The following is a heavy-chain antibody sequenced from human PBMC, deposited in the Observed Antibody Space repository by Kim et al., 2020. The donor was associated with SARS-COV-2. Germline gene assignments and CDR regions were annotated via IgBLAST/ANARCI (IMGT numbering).Heavy chain of an antibody. D-gene: IGHD3-10*01. CDR1: GGSISSYY. CDR2: IYYSGST. CDR3: ARDGGLLPTPRFDY. Sequence: SETLSLTCPVSGGSISSYYWSWIRQPPGKGLEWIGYIYYSGSTNYNPSLKSRVTISVDTSKNQFSLKLSSVTAADTAVYYCARDGGLLPTPRFDYWGQGTLVTVSS. J-gene: IGHJ4*02. V-gene: IGHV4-59*01.